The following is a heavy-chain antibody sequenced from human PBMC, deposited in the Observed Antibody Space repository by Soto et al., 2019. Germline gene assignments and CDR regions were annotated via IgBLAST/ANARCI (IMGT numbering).Heavy chain of an antibody. CDR1: GFTFTSSA. V-gene: IGHV1-58*01. J-gene: IGHJ6*02. CDR3: AAGSRGWTEGLIYYYGMDV. Sequence: GASVKVSCKASGFTFTSSAVQWVRQARGQRLEWIGWIVVGSGNTNYAQKFQERVTITRDMSTSTAYMELSSLRSEDTAVYYCAAGSRGWTEGLIYYYGMDVWGQGTTVTVSS. CDR2: IVVGSGNT. D-gene: IGHD6-19*01.